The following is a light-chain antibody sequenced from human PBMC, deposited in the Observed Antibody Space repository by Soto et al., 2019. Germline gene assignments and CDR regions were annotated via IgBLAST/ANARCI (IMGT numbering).Light chain of an antibody. CDR1: QTVFSNY. J-gene: IGKJ5*01. V-gene: IGKV3-11*01. Sequence: EMELTQSPVTPSLSPGERATLSCRATQTVFSNYIGWYQQKPGQAPSLLIYDASNRATGIPARFSGSGSGTDFTLTISSLEPEDFAVYYCQQRSNWPPLITFGQGTR. CDR2: DAS. CDR3: QQRSNWPPLIT.